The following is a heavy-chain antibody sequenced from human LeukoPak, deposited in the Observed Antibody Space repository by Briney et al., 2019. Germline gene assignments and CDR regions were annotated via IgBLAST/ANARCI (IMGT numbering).Heavy chain of an antibody. CDR1: GYTLTELS. J-gene: IGHJ6*03. V-gene: IGHV1-24*01. CDR3: ASGVQYYYYYYMDV. CDR2: FDPEDGET. Sequence: ASVKVSCKVSGYTLTELSMHWVRQAPGKGLEWMGGFDPEDGETIYAQKFQGRVTMTEDTSTDTAYMELSSLRSEDTAVYYCASGVQYYYYYYMDVWGKGTTVTVSS. D-gene: IGHD1-1*01.